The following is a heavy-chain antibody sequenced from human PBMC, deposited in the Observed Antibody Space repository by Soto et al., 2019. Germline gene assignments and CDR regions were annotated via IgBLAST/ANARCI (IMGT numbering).Heavy chain of an antibody. J-gene: IGHJ4*02. Sequence: SETLSLTCTVTGDSINSRSYYWGWIRQPPGKGLEWIGSIYYSGRTYNNPSLRSRVSMSIDTSKDQFSLKLKSVTAADTALYFCARQRTSVVTRAYFDVWGPGSLVTVSS. CDR3: ARQRTSVVTRAYFDV. V-gene: IGHV4-39*01. CDR1: GDSINSRSYY. D-gene: IGHD2-21*02. CDR2: IYYSGRT.